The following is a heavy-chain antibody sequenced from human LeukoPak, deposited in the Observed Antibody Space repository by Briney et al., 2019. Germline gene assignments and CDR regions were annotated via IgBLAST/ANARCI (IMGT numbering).Heavy chain of an antibody. CDR3: ARVSPHYYDSSDIPLHFDY. J-gene: IGHJ4*02. V-gene: IGHV4-34*01. CDR2: INHRGTT. D-gene: IGHD3-22*01. CDR1: GGSFSGYY. Sequence: SETLSLTCAVYGGSFSGYYWSWIRQPPGKGLEWIAEINHRGTTHYNPSLKSRVNISADTSKNQFSLHLDSVTAADTAVYYCARVSPHYYDSSDIPLHFDYWGQGTLVTVSS.